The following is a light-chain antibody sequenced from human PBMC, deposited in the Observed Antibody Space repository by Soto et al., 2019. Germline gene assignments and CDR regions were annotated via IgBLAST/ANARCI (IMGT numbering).Light chain of an antibody. CDR1: QSISTY. Sequence: DIPMTQSPSSLSASVGDRVTITCRASQSISTYLNWYQQKPGKAPNLLIYTASRLESGVPSRFSGRGSGTDFTLTIISLQPEDFATYVCQQSYIRSRTFGQGTQVEVQ. CDR2: TAS. V-gene: IGKV1-39*01. J-gene: IGKJ1*01. CDR3: QQSYIRSRT.